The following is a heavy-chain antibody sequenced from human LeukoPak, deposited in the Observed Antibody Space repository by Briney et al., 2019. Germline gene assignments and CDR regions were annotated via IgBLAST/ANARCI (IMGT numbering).Heavy chain of an antibody. D-gene: IGHD6-19*01. V-gene: IGHV1-69*02. J-gene: IGHJ4*02. Sequence: SVKVSCKASGGTFSSYTISWVRQAPGQGLEWMGRIIPILGIANYAQKFQGRVTITADKSTSTAYMELSSLRSEDTAVYYCATRYSSGWYYFDNWGQGTLVTVSS. CDR3: ATRYSSGWYYFDN. CDR1: GGTFSSYT. CDR2: IIPILGIA.